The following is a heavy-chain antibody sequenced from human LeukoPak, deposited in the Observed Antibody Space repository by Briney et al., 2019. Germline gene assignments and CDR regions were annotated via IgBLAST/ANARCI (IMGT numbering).Heavy chain of an antibody. CDR2: ISGSGGST. J-gene: IGHJ4*02. D-gene: IGHD1-26*01. CDR1: GFTFSSYA. V-gene: IGHV3-23*01. CDR3: AKDSRASGSYYRYFDY. Sequence: GGSLRLSCAASGFTFSSYAMSWVRQAPGKGLEWVSAISGSGGSTYYADSVKGRFTISRDNSKNTLYLQMNSLRAEDTAVYYCAKDSRASGSYYRYFDYWGQGTLVTVSS.